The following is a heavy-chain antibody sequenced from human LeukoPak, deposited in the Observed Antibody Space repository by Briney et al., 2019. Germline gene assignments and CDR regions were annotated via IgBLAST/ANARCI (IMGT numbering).Heavy chain of an antibody. V-gene: IGHV4-39*01. J-gene: IGHJ4*02. D-gene: IGHD3-10*01. Sequence: PSETLSLTCTVSGGSISSSSYYWGWIRQPPGKGLEWIGGIYYSGSTYYNPSLKSRVTISVDTSKNQFSLKLSSVTAADTAVYYCARRGGNGYYYGSGSYYFDYWGQGTLVTVSS. CDR2: IYYSGST. CDR1: GGSISSSSYY. CDR3: ARRGGNGYYYGSGSYYFDY.